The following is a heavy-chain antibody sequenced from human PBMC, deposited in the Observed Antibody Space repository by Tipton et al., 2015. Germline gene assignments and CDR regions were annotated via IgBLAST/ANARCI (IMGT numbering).Heavy chain of an antibody. CDR1: GFTFDDYG. J-gene: IGHJ6*02. V-gene: IGHV3-53*01. D-gene: IGHD1-26*01. Sequence: SLRLSCAASGFTFDDYGMTWVRQAPGKGLEWVSHIYSDGTTYYADSVRGRFTVSRDNSKNTLYLQMVSLRAEDTALYYCARNSAYYFAMDVWGQGTTVTVSS. CDR3: ARNSAYYFAMDV. CDR2: IYSDGTT.